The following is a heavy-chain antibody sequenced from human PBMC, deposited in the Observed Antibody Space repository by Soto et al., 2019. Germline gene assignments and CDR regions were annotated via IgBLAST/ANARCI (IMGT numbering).Heavy chain of an antibody. CDR1: GYTFTSYA. Sequence: KFSCKASGYTFTSYAMHWVRQAPGQRLEWMGWINAGNGNTKYSQKFQGRVTITRDTSASTAYMELSSLRSEDTAVYYCAREYYDSSGYYYSLAFDYWGQGTLVTVSS. CDR3: AREYYDSSGYYYSLAFDY. V-gene: IGHV1-3*01. D-gene: IGHD3-22*01. J-gene: IGHJ4*02. CDR2: INAGNGNT.